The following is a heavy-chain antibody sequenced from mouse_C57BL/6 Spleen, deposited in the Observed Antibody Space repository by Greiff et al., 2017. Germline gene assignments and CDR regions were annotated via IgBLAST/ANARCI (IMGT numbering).Heavy chain of an antibody. CDR2: ISYDGSN. D-gene: IGHD1-1*01. J-gene: IGHJ2*01. CDR3: ARGDYYGSSSHFDY. Sequence: EVKLMESGPGLVKPSQSLSLTCSVTGYSITSGYYWNWLRQFPGNKLEWMGYISYDGSNNYNPSLKNRISITRDTSKNQFFLKLNSVTTEDTATYYCARGDYYGSSSHFDYWGQGTTLTVSS. V-gene: IGHV3-6*01. CDR1: GYSITSGYY.